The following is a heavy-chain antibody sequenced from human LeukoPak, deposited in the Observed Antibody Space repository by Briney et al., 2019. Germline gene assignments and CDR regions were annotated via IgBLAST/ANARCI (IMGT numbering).Heavy chain of an antibody. CDR1: GYTFTSYG. CDR2: ISAYNGNT. V-gene: IGHV1-18*01. J-gene: IGHJ4*02. CDR3: ARGTAMVRGVIPGDY. Sequence: ASVKVSCKASGYTFTSYGISWVRQAPGQGLEWMGWISAYNGNTNYAQKLQGRVTMTTDTSTSTAYMELRSLRSDDTAVYYCARGTAMVRGVIPGDYWGQGTLATVSS. D-gene: IGHD3-10*01.